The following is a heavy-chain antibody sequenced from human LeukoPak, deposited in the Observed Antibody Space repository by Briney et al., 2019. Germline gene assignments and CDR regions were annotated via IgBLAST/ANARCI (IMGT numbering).Heavy chain of an antibody. Sequence: ASETLSLTCTVSGGSFSSYYWTWIRQPPGKGLEWIGSIYYSGSTYYNPSLKSRVTISVDTSKNQFSLKLSSVTAADTAVYYCAKYYYDSSGYYYAIDYWGQGTLVTVSS. CDR3: AKYYYDSSGYYYAIDY. CDR1: GGSFSSYY. D-gene: IGHD3-22*01. CDR2: IYYSGST. V-gene: IGHV4-59*05. J-gene: IGHJ4*02.